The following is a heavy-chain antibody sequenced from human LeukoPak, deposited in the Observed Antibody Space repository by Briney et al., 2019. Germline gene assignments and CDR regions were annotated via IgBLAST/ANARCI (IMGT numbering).Heavy chain of an antibody. Sequence: AASVKVSCKASGYTFTGYYMHWVRQAPGQGLEWMGWINPNSGGTNYAQKFQGRVTMTRDTSISTAYMELSRLRSDDTAVYYCARVGNYDILTGYPTIDYWGQGTLVTVSS. CDR2: INPNSGGT. V-gene: IGHV1-2*02. CDR1: GYTFTGYY. J-gene: IGHJ4*02. D-gene: IGHD3-9*01. CDR3: ARVGNYDILTGYPTIDY.